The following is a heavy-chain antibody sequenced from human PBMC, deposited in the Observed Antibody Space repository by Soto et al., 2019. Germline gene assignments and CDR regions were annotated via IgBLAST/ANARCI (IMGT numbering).Heavy chain of an antibody. Sequence: QVQLVQSGAEVKKPGASVKVSCKASGYTFTSYYMHWERQAPGQGLEWMGIINPSGGSTSYAQKFQGRVTMTRDTSTSTVYMELSSLRSEDTAVYYCAREWFLITMVRGVITPFDYWGQGTLVTVSS. CDR2: INPSGGST. CDR3: AREWFLITMVRGVITPFDY. J-gene: IGHJ4*02. V-gene: IGHV1-46*01. D-gene: IGHD3-10*01. CDR1: GYTFTSYY.